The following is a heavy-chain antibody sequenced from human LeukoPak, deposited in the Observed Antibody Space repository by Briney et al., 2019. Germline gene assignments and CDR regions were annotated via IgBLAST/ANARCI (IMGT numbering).Heavy chain of an antibody. D-gene: IGHD3-3*01. J-gene: IGHJ3*02. Sequence: GGSLRLSCAASGFTFSSYWIHWVRQAPGKGLVWVSRINSDGSSTAYADSVKGRFTISRDNAKNTLYLQMNSLRAEDTAVYYCARDRQSFVLRYLEWQSAFDIWGQGTLVTVSS. CDR2: INSDGSST. V-gene: IGHV3-74*01. CDR3: ARDRQSFVLRYLEWQSAFDI. CDR1: GFTFSSYW.